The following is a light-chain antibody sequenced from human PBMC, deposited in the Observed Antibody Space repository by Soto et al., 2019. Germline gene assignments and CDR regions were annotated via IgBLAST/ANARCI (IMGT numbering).Light chain of an antibody. CDR2: GAS. Sequence: DIQMTQSPSSLSASVGDRVTITCRASQGIGTQLTWYQQKPEKPPKSLIYGASNLQRGVTSRFSGSGSGTDFPLTVSSLQPEDFDTYYCQQYSGYPTFGGGTKVEIK. CDR3: QQYSGYPT. J-gene: IGKJ4*01. CDR1: QGIGTQ. V-gene: IGKV1D-16*01.